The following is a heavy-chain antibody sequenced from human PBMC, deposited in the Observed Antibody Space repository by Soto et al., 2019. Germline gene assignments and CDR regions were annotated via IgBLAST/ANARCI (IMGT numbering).Heavy chain of an antibody. J-gene: IGHJ6*01. CDR3: ARDWVDYYDSSGYYYYYGMDV. D-gene: IGHD3-22*01. Sequence: QVQLVESGGGVVQPGRSLRLSCAASGFTFSSYAMHWVRQAPGKGLEWVAVISYDGSNKYYADSVKGRFTISRDNSKNTLYLQMNSLRAEDTAVYYCARDWVDYYDSSGYYYYYGMDVW. CDR2: ISYDGSNK. V-gene: IGHV3-30-3*01. CDR1: GFTFSSYA.